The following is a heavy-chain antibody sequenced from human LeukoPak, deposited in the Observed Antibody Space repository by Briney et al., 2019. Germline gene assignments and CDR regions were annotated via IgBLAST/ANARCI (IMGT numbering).Heavy chain of an antibody. V-gene: IGHV4-61*01. J-gene: IGHJ6*02. CDR2: IYYSGST. D-gene: IGHD2-15*01. Sequence: SETLSLTCTVSGGSVSSGSYYWSWIRQPPGEGLEWIGYIYYSGSTNYNPSLKSRVTISVDTSKNQFSLKLSSVTAADTAVYYCARAYCSGGSCQNYYYGMDVWGQGTTVTVSS. CDR3: ARAYCSGGSCQNYYYGMDV. CDR1: GGSVSSGSYY.